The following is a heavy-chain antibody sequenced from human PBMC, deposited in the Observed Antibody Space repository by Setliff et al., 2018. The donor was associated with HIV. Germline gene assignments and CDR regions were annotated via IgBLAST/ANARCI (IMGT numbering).Heavy chain of an antibody. D-gene: IGHD2-21*02. V-gene: IGHV4-38-2*01. CDR1: GYAISSGYY. CDR3: ARGQGCGGGCHYAFEM. CDR2: IYARGST. Sequence: SETLSLTCAVSGYAISSGYYWGWIRRPPGKGLEWIGSIYARGSTYYNPSLKSRVTISVDTSKNQFSLKLSSVTAADTAVYYCARGQGCGGGCHYAFEMWGQGTMVTVSS. J-gene: IGHJ3*02.